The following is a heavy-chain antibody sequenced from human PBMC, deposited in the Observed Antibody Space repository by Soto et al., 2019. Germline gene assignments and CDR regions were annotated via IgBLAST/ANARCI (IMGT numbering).Heavy chain of an antibody. CDR1: GGTFSSYA. CDR2: IIPIFGTA. D-gene: IGHD5-12*01. CDR3: AREVGIGYSGYDHGGNFDY. J-gene: IGHJ4*02. V-gene: IGHV1-69*13. Sequence: SVKVSCKASGGTFSSYAISWVRQAPGQGLEWMGGIIPIFGTANYAQKFQGRVTITADESTSTAYMELSSLRSEDTAVYYCAREVGIGYSGYDHGGNFDYWGQGTLVTVSS.